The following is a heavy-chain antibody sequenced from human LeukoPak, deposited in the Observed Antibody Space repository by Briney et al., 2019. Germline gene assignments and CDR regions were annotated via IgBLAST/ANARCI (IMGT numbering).Heavy chain of an antibody. CDR1: GYTFTSYD. CDR3: AREIYSNYYNWFDP. D-gene: IGHD4-11*01. J-gene: IGHJ5*02. Sequence: GASVKVSCKASGYTFTSYDINWVRQATGQGLEWMGWMNPNSGNTGYAQKFQGRVTITRNTSISTAYMELSSLRSEDTAVYYCAREIYSNYYNWFDPWGQGTLVTVSS. CDR2: MNPNSGNT. V-gene: IGHV1-8*03.